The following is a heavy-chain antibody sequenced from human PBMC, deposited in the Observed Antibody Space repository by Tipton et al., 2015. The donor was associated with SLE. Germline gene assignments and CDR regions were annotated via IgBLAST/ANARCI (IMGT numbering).Heavy chain of an antibody. CDR1: GGSFSGYY. D-gene: IGHD3-3*01. CDR2: INHSGST. Sequence: LRLSCAVYGGSFSGYYWSWIRQPPGKGLEWIGEINHSGSTNYNPSLKSRVTIFVDTSKNQFSLKLSSVPAADTAVYYCARGWDYDFWSGYADYWGQGTLGTVSS. CDR3: ARGWDYDFWSGYADY. J-gene: IGHJ4*02. V-gene: IGHV4-34*01.